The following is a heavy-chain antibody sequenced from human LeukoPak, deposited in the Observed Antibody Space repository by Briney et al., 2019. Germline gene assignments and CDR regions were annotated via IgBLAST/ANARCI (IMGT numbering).Heavy chain of an antibody. CDR3: ATPVPHDTSGYYYRFDY. D-gene: IGHD3-22*01. V-gene: IGHV1-24*01. Sequence: GASVKVSCKVSGHTLSDLSMHWVRQAPGKGLEWMGGFNPEDAETIYAQKFQGRVTMTEDTSTDTVYMELNSLISDDTAVYYCATPVPHDTSGYYYRFDYWGQGTPVTVSS. CDR2: FNPEDAET. J-gene: IGHJ4*02. CDR1: GHTLSDLS.